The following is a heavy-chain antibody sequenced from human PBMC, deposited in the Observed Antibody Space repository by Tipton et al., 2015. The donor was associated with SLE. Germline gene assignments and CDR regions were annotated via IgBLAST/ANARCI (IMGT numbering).Heavy chain of an antibody. CDR1: GGSISSGGYS. Sequence: TLSLTCAVSGGSISSGGYSWSWIRQPPGKGLEWIGYIYHSGSTNYNPSLKSRVTISVDTSKNQFSLKLSSVTAADTAVYYCARASSGGGRSSGWFNYWGQGTLVTVSS. V-gene: IGHV4-30-2*01. J-gene: IGHJ4*02. CDR2: IYHSGST. D-gene: IGHD6-19*01. CDR3: ARASSGGGRSSGWFNY.